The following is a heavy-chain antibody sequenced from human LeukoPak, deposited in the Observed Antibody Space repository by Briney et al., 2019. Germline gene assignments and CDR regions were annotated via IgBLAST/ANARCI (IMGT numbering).Heavy chain of an antibody. V-gene: IGHV3-23*01. CDR3: AKDLAGSGSYSFDY. Sequence: GGSLILSCAASGFTFSNYAMNWVRQAPGRGLEWVSAISGSGGSTYYADSVKGRFTISRDNSKNTLYLQMNSLRAEDTAVYYCAKDLAGSGSYSFDYWGQGTLVTVSS. J-gene: IGHJ4*02. CDR1: GFTFSNYA. CDR2: ISGSGGST. D-gene: IGHD1-26*01.